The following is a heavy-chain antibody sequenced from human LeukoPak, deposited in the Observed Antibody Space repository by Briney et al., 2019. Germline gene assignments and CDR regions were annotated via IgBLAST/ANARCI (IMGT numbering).Heavy chain of an antibody. CDR3: ARDESFDY. CDR1: GITVSSTY. Sequence: GGSLRLSCAASGITVSSTYMNWVRQAPGKGLEWVSVIYSGGSTYYADSVKGRFTISRDNSKNTLYLQMNALRAGDTAVYHCARDESFDYWGQGTLVTVSS. V-gene: IGHV3-66*01. CDR2: IYSGGST. J-gene: IGHJ4*02.